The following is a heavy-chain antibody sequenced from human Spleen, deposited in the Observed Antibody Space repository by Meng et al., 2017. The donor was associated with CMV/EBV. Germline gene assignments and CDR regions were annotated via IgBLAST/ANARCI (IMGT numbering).Heavy chain of an antibody. Sequence: GESLKISCAACGFTFSSYDMHWVRQATGKGLEWVSAIGTAGDTYYPGSVKGQFTISRENAKNSLYLQMNSLRAGDTAVYYCARGNYDFWSGYQYYYYYGMDVWGQGTTVTVSS. D-gene: IGHD3-3*01. CDR3: ARGNYDFWSGYQYYYYYGMDV. CDR2: IGTAGDT. J-gene: IGHJ6*02. V-gene: IGHV3-13*03. CDR1: GFTFSSYD.